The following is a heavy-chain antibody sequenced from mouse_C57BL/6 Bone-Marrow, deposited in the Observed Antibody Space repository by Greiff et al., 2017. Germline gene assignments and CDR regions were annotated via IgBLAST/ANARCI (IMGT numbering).Heavy chain of an antibody. D-gene: IGHD2-12*01. J-gene: IGHJ1*03. CDR2: IDPSDSET. Sequence: QVQLQQPGAELVRPGSSVKLSCKASGYTFTSYWMHWVKQRPIQGLEWIGNIDPSDSETHYNQKFKDKATLTVDKSSSTAYMQLSSLTSEDSAVYYCAREELAPYWYFDVWDTGTTVTVSS. CDR1: GYTFTSYW. V-gene: IGHV1-52*01. CDR3: AREELAPYWYFDV.